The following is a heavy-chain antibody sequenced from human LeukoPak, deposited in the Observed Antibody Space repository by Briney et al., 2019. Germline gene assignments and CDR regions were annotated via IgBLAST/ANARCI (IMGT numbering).Heavy chain of an antibody. CDR3: AKGDLSVAGIYFFVY. CDR2: ISRSGDST. J-gene: IGHJ4*02. V-gene: IGHV3-23*01. Sequence: GGSLRLSCAASAFTFSSYAMTWVRQAPGKGLEWVSGISRSGDSTYYADSVKGRFTVSRDNSKNTLYLQMNSLRAGDTAVYYCAKGDLSVAGIYFFVYWGQGTLVTVSS. CDR1: AFTFSSYA. D-gene: IGHD6-19*01.